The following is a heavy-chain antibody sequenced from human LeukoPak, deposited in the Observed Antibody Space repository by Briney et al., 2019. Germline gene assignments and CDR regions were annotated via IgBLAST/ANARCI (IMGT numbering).Heavy chain of an antibody. D-gene: IGHD1-14*01. J-gene: IGHJ4*02. CDR2: TRNRANSYTT. CDR3: ARTGTTAREFEY. V-gene: IGHV3-72*01. Sequence: GGSLRLSCAASGFTFSDHYMDWGRQAPGKGLEWGGRTRNRANSYTTEYAASVKGRFTISRDDSKNSLYLPMNSLKAEDTAVYYCARTGTTAREFEYWGQGTLVTVSS. CDR1: GFTFSDHY.